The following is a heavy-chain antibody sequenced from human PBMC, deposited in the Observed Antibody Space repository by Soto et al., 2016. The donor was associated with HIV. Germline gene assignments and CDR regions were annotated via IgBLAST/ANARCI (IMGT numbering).Heavy chain of an antibody. J-gene: IGHJ4*02. D-gene: IGHD4-17*01. Sequence: EVQLVESGGAVVQPGGSLRLSCAASGFTFEDYTMHWVRQPPGKGLEWVSLITWNGGTTYYGESVKGRFTISRDNSKNSLYLEMNTVTNEDTALYYCAKDIFRLWSSVTTGFDSWGQGSLVIVSS. CDR3: AKDIFRLWSSVTTGFDS. CDR1: GFTFEDYT. V-gene: IGHV3-43*01. CDR2: ITWNGGTT.